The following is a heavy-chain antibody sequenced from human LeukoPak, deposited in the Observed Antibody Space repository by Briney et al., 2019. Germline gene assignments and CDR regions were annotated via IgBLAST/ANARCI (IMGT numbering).Heavy chain of an antibody. CDR3: ARHDPSLYDYYMDV. V-gene: IGHV1-2*02. D-gene: IGHD4-17*01. CDR2: INPNRGGT. J-gene: IGHJ6*03. CDR1: GYTFTDYY. Sequence: ASVKVSCKASGYTFTDYYMHWVRQAPGQGLEWMGWINPNRGGTNYAQRFQGRVTMTRDTSISTAYMELSGLRSDDTAVYYCARHDPSLYDYYMDVWGKGTTVTVSS.